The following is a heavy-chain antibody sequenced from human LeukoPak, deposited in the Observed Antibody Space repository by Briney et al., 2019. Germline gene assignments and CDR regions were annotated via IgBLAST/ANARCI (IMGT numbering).Heavy chain of an antibody. Sequence: AGGSLRLSCAASGFTFNNYAMNWVRQAPGKGLEWVSSISGGGETTYYAGSTKGRFTISNDNSQNTLYLQMNSLRAEDRAVYYCARDYADYVGYFFFDYWGQGTLVTVSS. CDR1: GFTFNNYA. V-gene: IGHV3-23*01. D-gene: IGHD4-17*01. J-gene: IGHJ4*02. CDR3: ARDYADYVGYFFFDY. CDR2: ISGGGETT.